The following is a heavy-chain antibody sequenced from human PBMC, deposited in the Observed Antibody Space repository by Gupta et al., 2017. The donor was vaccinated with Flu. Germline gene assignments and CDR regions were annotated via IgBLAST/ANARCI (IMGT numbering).Heavy chain of an antibody. CDR1: GFTFSESH. Sequence: VQLVESGGGLVQPGGSLRLSCVMSGFTFSESHMNWIRQAPGKGLEWISYIGSGGYTDYPDLGRGPFTIFRDNARDSVFLQMNRLRDEDKALYYCVRDLHWAFGPWGQGTLGTVS. CDR2: IGSGGYT. D-gene: IGHD3-16*01. J-gene: IGHJ5*02. V-gene: IGHV3-11*06. CDR3: VRDLHWAFGP.